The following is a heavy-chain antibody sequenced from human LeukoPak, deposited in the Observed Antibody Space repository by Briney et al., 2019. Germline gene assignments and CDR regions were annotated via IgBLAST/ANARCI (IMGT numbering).Heavy chain of an antibody. D-gene: IGHD3-22*01. CDR1: GFTFSSNG. J-gene: IGHJ4*02. CDR2: IWYDGSNK. Sequence: GGSLRPSCAAYGFTFSSNGMQWVRQGPGKGLEWVAVIWYDGSNKYYADSVKGRFTISRDNSKNTLYLKMNSLRAEDTAVYYCARDLYYYASSGEYWGQGTLVTVSS. V-gene: IGHV3-33*01. CDR3: ARDLYYYASSGEY.